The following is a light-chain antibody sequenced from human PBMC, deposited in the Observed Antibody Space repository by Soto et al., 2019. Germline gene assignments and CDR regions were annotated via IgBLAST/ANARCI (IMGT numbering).Light chain of an antibody. CDR3: AAWDDSLNGFYV. J-gene: IGLJ1*01. CDR2: SNS. CDR1: SSNIGSNT. V-gene: IGLV1-44*01. Sequence: QSVLIQPPSASGTPGQRVTISCSGSSSNIGSNTVNWYQQLPGTAPKLLIHSNSQRPSGVPDRFSGSKSGTSASLAISGLQSEDEADYYCAAWDDSLNGFYVFGTGTKLTVL.